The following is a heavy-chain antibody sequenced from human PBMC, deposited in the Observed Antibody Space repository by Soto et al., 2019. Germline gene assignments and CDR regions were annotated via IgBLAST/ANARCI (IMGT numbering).Heavy chain of an antibody. D-gene: IGHD6-19*01. CDR3: ARPYSSGWPDVFDI. J-gene: IGHJ3*02. CDR2: IDNSGSS. V-gene: IGHV4-39*01. Sequence: QLQLQESGPGLVKPSETLSLTCTVSGGSISSSTHYWGWIRQPPGKGLEWIASIDNSGSSYYNPSLKSRLTISVDTSKNQFSLKLSSVTAADTAVYYCARPYSSGWPDVFDIWGQGTMVTVSS. CDR1: GGSISSSTHY.